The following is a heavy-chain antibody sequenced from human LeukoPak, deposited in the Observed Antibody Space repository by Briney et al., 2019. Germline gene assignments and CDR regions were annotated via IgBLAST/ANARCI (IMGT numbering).Heavy chain of an antibody. D-gene: IGHD3-22*01. J-gene: IGHJ4*02. Sequence: SETLSLTCAVYGGSFSGYYWSWIRQPPGKGLEWIGEINHSGSTNYNPSLKSRVTISVDTSKNQFSLKLSSVTAADTAVYYCASLPLSEGYGSSGYYPDPPDYWGQGTLVTVSS. CDR2: INHSGST. CDR3: ASLPLSEGYGSSGYYPDPPDY. V-gene: IGHV4-34*01. CDR1: GGSFSGYY.